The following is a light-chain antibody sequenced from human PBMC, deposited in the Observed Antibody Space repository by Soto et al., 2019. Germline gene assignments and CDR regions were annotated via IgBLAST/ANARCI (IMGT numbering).Light chain of an antibody. CDR2: AAA. CDR1: QSLNKW. V-gene: IGKV1-12*01. Sequence: DIQMTQSPSSVSASVGDRVSITCRANQSLNKWVAWYQQKPGKAPQLLIYAAASLQTRVPSRFSGSGSGTEFTLTIDSLQPEDFATYFCQQANSFPYTFGQGTKLEIK. J-gene: IGKJ2*01. CDR3: QQANSFPYT.